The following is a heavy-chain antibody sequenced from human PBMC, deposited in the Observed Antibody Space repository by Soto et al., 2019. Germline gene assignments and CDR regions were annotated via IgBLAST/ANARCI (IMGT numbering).Heavy chain of an antibody. J-gene: IGHJ4*02. D-gene: IGHD2-21*02. CDR2: ISAYNGNT. V-gene: IGHV1-18*01. Sequence: QVQLVQSGAEVKKPGASVKVSCKASGYTFTSNGISWVRQAPGQGLKWMGWISAYNGNTNYAQKLQGRVTMTTDTSTSTAYMELRSLRSDDTAVYYCARDLAYCGGDCYPIDYWGQGTLVTVSS. CDR1: GYTFTSNG. CDR3: ARDLAYCGGDCYPIDY.